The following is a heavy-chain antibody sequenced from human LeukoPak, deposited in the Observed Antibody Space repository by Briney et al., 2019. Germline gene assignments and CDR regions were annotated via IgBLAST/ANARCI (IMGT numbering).Heavy chain of an antibody. Sequence: GRSLRLSCTTSGFTFGDYAMSCVRQAPGKGLEWVGFIRSKPYGGTTEYAPSVKGRFTISRDDSKNIAYLQMNSLKTEDTAVYYCTRDIDADYVDYWGQGDLVTVSS. CDR2: IRSKPYGGTT. CDR1: GFTFGDYA. CDR3: TRDIDADYVDY. V-gene: IGHV3-49*04. D-gene: IGHD2-15*01. J-gene: IGHJ4*02.